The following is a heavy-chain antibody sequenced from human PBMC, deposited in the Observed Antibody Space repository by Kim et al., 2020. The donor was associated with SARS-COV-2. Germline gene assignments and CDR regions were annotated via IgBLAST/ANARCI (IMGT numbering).Heavy chain of an antibody. V-gene: IGHV1-8*01. CDR3: ARAKLVQGIFYYYYYGR. CDR2: MNPNSGNT. Sequence: ASVKVSCKASGYTFTSYDINWVRQATGQGLEWMGWMNPNSGNTGYAQKFQGRVTMTRNTSISTAYMELSSLRSEDTAVYYCARAKLVQGIFYYYYYGRLGQRDHGHRLL. J-gene: IGHJ6*04. CDR1: GYTFTSYD. D-gene: IGHD3-10*01.